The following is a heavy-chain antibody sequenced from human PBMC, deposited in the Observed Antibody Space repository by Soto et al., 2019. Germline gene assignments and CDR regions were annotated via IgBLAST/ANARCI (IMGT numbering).Heavy chain of an antibody. V-gene: IGHV1-69*01. CDR2: IIPYYNTL. CDR3: ASGASRWYPYFFDS. D-gene: IGHD6-13*01. CDR1: EGTFNSYA. Sequence: QAQVFQSGAEVRKPGSSVKLSCKASEGTFNSYAIAWVRQAPGQGLEWMGGIIPYYNTLNYAQKFEDRVTITADDSTNTVYMELSRLRSDDTAVYFCASGASRWYPYFFDSWAQGTLVNVSS. J-gene: IGHJ4*02.